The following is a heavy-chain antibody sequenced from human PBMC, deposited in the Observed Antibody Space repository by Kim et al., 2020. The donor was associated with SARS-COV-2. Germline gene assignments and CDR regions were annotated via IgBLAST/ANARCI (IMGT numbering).Heavy chain of an antibody. Sequence: GGSLRLSCVASGFTFGNYAMTWVRQAPGKGLEWVSAITGGAGGTYYADSVQGRFTISRDNSKNTVYLEMNSLRVEDTAVYYCAKDPSGTYWTNMDVWGKGTTVIVSS. D-gene: IGHD1-26*01. V-gene: IGHV3-23*01. CDR1: GFTFGNYA. CDR2: ITGGAGGT. CDR3: AKDPSGTYWTNMDV. J-gene: IGHJ6*03.